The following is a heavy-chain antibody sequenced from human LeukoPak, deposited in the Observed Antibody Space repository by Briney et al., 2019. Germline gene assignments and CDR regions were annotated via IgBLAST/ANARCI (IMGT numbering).Heavy chain of an antibody. CDR2: IYYSGST. V-gene: IGHV4-39*01. CDR1: GGSISSSSYY. Sequence: SETLSLTCTVSGGSISSSSYYWGWIRQPPGKGLGWIGSIYYSGSTYYNPSLKSRVTISVDTSKNQFSLKLSSVTAADTAVYYCARHGTIFGAVTPFDYWGQGTLVTASS. CDR3: ARHGTIFGAVTPFDY. J-gene: IGHJ4*02. D-gene: IGHD3-3*01.